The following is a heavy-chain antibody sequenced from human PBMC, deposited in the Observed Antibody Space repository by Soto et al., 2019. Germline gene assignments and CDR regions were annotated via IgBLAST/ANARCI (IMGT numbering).Heavy chain of an antibody. CDR1: GGSISVYY. CDR2: IYASGSP. J-gene: IGHJ4*02. D-gene: IGHD6-19*01. V-gene: IGHV4-59*01. Sequence: PSETLSLTCTISGGSISVYYWSWVRQPPGHELEWIGYIYASGSPYYNPSLRSRVTISADTSKNQISLKLTSPTAADTAIYYCARAPSHGWFQHLDYWGQGTLVTVSS. CDR3: ARAPSHGWFQHLDY.